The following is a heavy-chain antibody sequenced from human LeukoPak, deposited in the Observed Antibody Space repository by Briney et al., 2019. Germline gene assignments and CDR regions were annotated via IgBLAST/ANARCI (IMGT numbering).Heavy chain of an antibody. CDR3: ARDRGPRFDP. Sequence: SETLSLTCTVSGGSISSSYYYWGWIRQPPGKGLEWIGSIYSSGSTYYNPSLKSRVTISVDTSKNQFSLKLSSVTTADTAVYYCARDRGPRFDPWGQGTLVTVSS. CDR2: IYSSGST. J-gene: IGHJ5*02. V-gene: IGHV4-39*07. CDR1: GGSISSSYYY. D-gene: IGHD3-10*01.